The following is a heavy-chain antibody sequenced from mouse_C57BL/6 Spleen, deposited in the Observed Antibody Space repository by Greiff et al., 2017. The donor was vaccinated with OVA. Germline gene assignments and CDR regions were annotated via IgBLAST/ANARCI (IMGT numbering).Heavy chain of an antibody. CDR3: ARGYYGSSGDFDY. CDR2: INPYNGDT. CDR1: GYSFTGYF. Sequence: VQLQQSGPELVKPGDSVKISCKASGYSFTGYFMNWVMQSHGKSLEWIGRINPYNGDTFYNQKFKGKATLTVDKSSSTAHMELRSLTSEDSAVYYGARGYYGSSGDFDYWGQGTTLTVSS. J-gene: IGHJ2*01. V-gene: IGHV1-20*01. D-gene: IGHD1-1*01.